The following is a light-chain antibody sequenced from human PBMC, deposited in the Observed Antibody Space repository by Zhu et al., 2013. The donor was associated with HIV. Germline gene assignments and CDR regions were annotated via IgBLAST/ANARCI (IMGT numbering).Light chain of an antibody. V-gene: IGKV3-11*01. CDR1: QSVSNF. CDR3: QQRSNWPST. J-gene: IGKJ1*01. CDR2: AAS. Sequence: ETVLTQSPATLSLSPGERATLSCRASQSVSNFLAWYQQKPGQAPRLLIYAASNRATGVPVRFSGSGSVTDFTLTISSLEPEDSAVYYCQQRSNWPSTFGQGTKVEVK.